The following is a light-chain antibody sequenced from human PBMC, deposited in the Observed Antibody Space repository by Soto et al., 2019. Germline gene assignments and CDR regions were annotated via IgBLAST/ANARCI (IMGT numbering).Light chain of an antibody. CDR3: QQSYSSPPWT. J-gene: IGKJ1*01. V-gene: IGKV1-39*01. CDR1: KRISTY. Sequence: DIQMTQSPSSLSASVGDRVTISCRASKRISTYLNWYQQKPGTAPRLLIYRASSVKSGVPPRFSGSGSGRDFTLTISSLRPDDIATYFCQQSYSSPPWTFGQGTRVEVK. CDR2: RAS.